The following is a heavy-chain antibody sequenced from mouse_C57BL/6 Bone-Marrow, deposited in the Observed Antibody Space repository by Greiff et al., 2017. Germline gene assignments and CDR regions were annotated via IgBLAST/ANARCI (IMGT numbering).Heavy chain of an antibody. CDR3: ARYGYYGSSYNY. Sequence: VQLQQSGAELARPGASVKLSCKASGYTFTSYGISWVKQRTGQGLEWIGEIYPRSGNTYYNEKFKGKATLTADKSASTAYMELRSLTSEDSAVYFCARYGYYGSSYNYWGQGTTLTVTS. J-gene: IGHJ2*01. CDR2: IYPRSGNT. V-gene: IGHV1-81*01. CDR1: GYTFTSYG. D-gene: IGHD1-1*01.